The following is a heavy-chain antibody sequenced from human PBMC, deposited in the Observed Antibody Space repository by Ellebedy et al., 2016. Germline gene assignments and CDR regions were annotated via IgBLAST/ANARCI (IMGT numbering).Heavy chain of an antibody. CDR2: ISAGSDTT. Sequence: GGSLRLSXEASGLNFKTFIMSWVRQAPGKGLEWVSTISAGSDTTHLADSVKGRFTISRDSSKNSVYLRMNNLRVEDTTVYYCRQGHYADLWGQGTLVTVSS. J-gene: IGHJ4*02. CDR3: RQGHYADL. D-gene: IGHD4-17*01. CDR1: GLNFKTFI. V-gene: IGHV3-23*01.